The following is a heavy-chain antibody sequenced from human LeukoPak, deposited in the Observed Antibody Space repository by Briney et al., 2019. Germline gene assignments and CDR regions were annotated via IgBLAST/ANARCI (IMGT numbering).Heavy chain of an antibody. CDR3: ARQQGYCSDGTCHFDY. D-gene: IGHD2-15*01. Sequence: GGSLRLSCEASGFTFRSSLMSWVRQAPGKGLEWVSSIDSAGAAPSYAGSVKGRFTISRDNSKNTLYLQMNSLTSDDAAIYYCARQQGYCSDGTCHFDYWGQGSPVTVS. CDR2: IDSAGAAP. V-gene: IGHV3-23*01. CDR1: GFTFRSSL. J-gene: IGHJ4*02.